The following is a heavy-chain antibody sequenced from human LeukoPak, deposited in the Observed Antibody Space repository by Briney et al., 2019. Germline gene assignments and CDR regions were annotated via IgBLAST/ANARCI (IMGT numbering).Heavy chain of an antibody. J-gene: IGHJ4*02. CDR1: GDSISSSTYY. CDR2: IYSSGST. D-gene: IGHD6-13*01. V-gene: IGHV4-39*07. Sequence: SETLSLTCIVSGDSISSSTYYWGWIRQPPGKGLEWITSIYSSGSTYYNPSLKSRVTISLDTSKNQFSLKLSSVTAADTAVYYCARDSSSSRPNFDYWGQGILVTVSS. CDR3: ARDSSSSRPNFDY.